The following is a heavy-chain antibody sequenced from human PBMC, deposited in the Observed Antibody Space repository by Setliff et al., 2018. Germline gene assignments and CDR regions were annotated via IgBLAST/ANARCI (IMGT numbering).Heavy chain of an antibody. J-gene: IGHJ3*01. CDR3: AMGRDADNFIAFDL. Sequence: GGSLRLSCVASGFTFSRYWMSWVRQAPGKGLEWVANIKEDGSEKYYMDSVKGRFTMSRDNAKNSLYLQMNSLRAEDTAVYYCAMGRDADNFIAFDLWGQGTMVTVSS. V-gene: IGHV3-7*01. D-gene: IGHD2-2*01. CDR1: GFTFSRYW. CDR2: IKEDGSEK.